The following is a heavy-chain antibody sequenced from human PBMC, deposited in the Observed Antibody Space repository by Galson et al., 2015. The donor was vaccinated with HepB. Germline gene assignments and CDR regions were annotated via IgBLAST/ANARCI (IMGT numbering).Heavy chain of an antibody. D-gene: IGHD3-22*01. CDR2: ISAYNGNT. CDR1: GYTFTSYG. J-gene: IGHJ4*02. Sequence: SVKVSCKALGYTFTSYGITWVRQAPGQGLEWMGWISAYNGNTNYAQKLQGRVTMTTDTSTSTAYMELRSLRSDDTAVYYCARDPDPYYYDSSGYSQYWGQGTLVTVSS. V-gene: IGHV1-18*01. CDR3: ARDPDPYYYDSSGYSQY.